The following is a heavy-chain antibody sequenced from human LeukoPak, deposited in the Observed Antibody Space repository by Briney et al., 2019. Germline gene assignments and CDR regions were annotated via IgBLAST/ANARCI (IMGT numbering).Heavy chain of an antibody. J-gene: IGHJ4*02. CDR3: ARSRGYFDC. CDR1: GGSFSGYY. D-gene: IGHD6-13*01. Sequence: SETLSLTCAVYGGSFSGYYWSWIRQPPGKGLEWIGEINHSGSTNYNPSLKSRATISVDTSKNQFSLKLSSVTAADTALYYCARSRGYFDCWGQGTLVTVSS. CDR2: INHSGST. V-gene: IGHV4-34*01.